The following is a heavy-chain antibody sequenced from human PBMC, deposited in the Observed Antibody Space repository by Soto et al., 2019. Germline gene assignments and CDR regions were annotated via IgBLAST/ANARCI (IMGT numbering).Heavy chain of an antibody. J-gene: IGHJ5*02. D-gene: IGHD6-13*01. CDR3: ARVVQGSSSLSGFDP. CDR1: GYTFTGYY. CDR2: INPNSGGT. Sequence: ASVKVSCKASGYTFTGYYMHWVRQAPGQGLEWVGWINPNSGGTNYAQKFQGWVTMTRDTSISTAYMELSRLRSDDTAVYYCARVVQGSSSLSGFDPWGQGTLVTVSS. V-gene: IGHV1-2*04.